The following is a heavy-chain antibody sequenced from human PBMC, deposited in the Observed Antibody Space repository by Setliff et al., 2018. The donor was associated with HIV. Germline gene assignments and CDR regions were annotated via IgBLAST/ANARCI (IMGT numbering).Heavy chain of an antibody. CDR2: ISGFNGNT. J-gene: IGHJ3*02. CDR1: GYSFARYG. D-gene: IGHD6-19*01. CDR3: ARVPYRSAWFSGGHDAFDI. Sequence: ASGRVSCKASGYSFARYGLSWVRQAPGQGLEWMGWISGFNGNTKYAQSFQDRVAMTTETATSTAYMEMRSLRSDDTAVYFCARVPYRSAWFSGGHDAFDIWGQGTMVTVSS. V-gene: IGHV1-18*01.